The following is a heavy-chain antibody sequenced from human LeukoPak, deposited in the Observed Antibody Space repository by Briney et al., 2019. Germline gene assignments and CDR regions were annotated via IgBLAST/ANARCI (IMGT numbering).Heavy chain of an antibody. Sequence: GGSLRLSCAASGFTFSYYTMYWVRQAPGKGLGWVSIIGISGGGIHYADSVKGRFTISRDNSKNTLYLQMNSLRAEDTAVYYCAKSSTVVTPPDYWGQGTLVTVSS. CDR1: GFTFSYYT. D-gene: IGHD4-23*01. V-gene: IGHV3-23*01. CDR2: IGISGGGI. J-gene: IGHJ4*02. CDR3: AKSSTVVTPPDY.